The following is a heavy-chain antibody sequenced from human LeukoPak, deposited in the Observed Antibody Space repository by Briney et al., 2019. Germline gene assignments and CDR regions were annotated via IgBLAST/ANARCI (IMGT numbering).Heavy chain of an antibody. D-gene: IGHD6-19*01. J-gene: IGHJ4*02. V-gene: IGHV3-23*01. CDR3: AKGSDSGWYQDY. CDR1: GFTFSSYA. CDR2: ISGSGGST. Sequence: AGGSLRLSCAASGFTFSSYAMSWVRQAPGKGLEWVSAISGSGGSTYYADSVKGRFTISRDNSKNTLYLQMNSLRAEDTAFYYCAKGSDSGWYQDYWGQGTLVTVST.